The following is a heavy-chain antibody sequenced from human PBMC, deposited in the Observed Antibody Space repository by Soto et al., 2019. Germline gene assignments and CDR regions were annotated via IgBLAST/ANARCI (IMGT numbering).Heavy chain of an antibody. J-gene: IGHJ4*02. V-gene: IGHV3-74*01. CDR3: ARGSIAVAPFDS. D-gene: IGHD6-19*01. CDR2: IYADVRST. CDR1: GFSFSSYW. Sequence: EVQLVESGGGLVQPGGSLRLSCAASGFSFSSYWMHWVRQAPGKGLVWVSRIYADVRSTTYADSVKGRFSISRDNAKNMVYLQMNSLSAEDTAVYYCARGSIAVAPFDSWGQGTLVTVSS.